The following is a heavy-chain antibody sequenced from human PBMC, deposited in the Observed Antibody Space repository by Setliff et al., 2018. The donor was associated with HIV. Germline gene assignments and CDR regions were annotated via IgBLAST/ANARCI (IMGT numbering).Heavy chain of an antibody. D-gene: IGHD6-19*01. CDR1: GGSISSYY. CDR2: IYYSGST. J-gene: IGHJ5*02. CDR3: ARTSIRSGWGRNNWFDP. Sequence: PSETLSLTCTVSGGSISSYYWNWIRRPPGKGLEWIGYIYYSGSTNYNPSLKSRVTISVDTSKNQFSLKLSSVTAADTAVYYCARTSIRSGWGRNNWFDPWGQGTLVTVSS. V-gene: IGHV4-59*12.